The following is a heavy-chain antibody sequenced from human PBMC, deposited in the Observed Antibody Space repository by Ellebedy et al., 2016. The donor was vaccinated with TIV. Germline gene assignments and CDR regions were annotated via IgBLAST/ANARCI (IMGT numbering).Heavy chain of an antibody. CDR2: IIPILGRT. Sequence: AASVKVSCKASGGTFSSYAISWVRQAPGQGLEWMGRIIPILGRTNYAQKFQGRVTITADKSTSTAYMELKSLRSDDTAVYYCVHTGDRGIWGQGTMVTVSS. D-gene: IGHD7-27*01. V-gene: IGHV1-69*04. CDR3: VHTGDRGI. J-gene: IGHJ3*02. CDR1: GGTFSSYA.